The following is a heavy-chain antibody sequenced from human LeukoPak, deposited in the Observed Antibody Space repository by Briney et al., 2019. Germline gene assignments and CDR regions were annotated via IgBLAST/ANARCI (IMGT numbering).Heavy chain of an antibody. CDR1: GFTFSGSA. D-gene: IGHD3-10*01. Sequence: PGGSLRLSCAASGFTFSGSALHWVRQASGKGLEWVGRIRSTANGYATAYAASVKGRFTISRDDSKNTLYLQMNSLKTEDTAVYYCTSRLWFGELFFDYWGQGTLVTVSS. J-gene: IGHJ4*02. CDR2: IRSTANGYAT. V-gene: IGHV3-73*01. CDR3: TSRLWFGELFFDY.